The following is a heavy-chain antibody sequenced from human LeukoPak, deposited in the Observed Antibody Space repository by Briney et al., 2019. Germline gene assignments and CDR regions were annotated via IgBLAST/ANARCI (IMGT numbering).Heavy chain of an antibody. J-gene: IGHJ4*02. D-gene: IGHD3-10*01. Sequence: ASVKVSCKVSGYTLTELSMHWVRQAPGKGLEWMGGFDPEDGETIYAQKVQGRVTMTEDTSTDTAYMELSSLRSDDTAVDYCARDPSRALWFGVTFDYWGQGTLVTVSS. CDR3: ARDPSRALWFGVTFDY. CDR2: FDPEDGET. V-gene: IGHV1-24*01. CDR1: GYTLTELS.